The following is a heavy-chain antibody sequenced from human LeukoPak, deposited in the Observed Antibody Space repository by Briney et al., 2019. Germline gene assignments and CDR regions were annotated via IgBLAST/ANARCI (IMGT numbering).Heavy chain of an antibody. V-gene: IGHV3-30*18. CDR2: ISYDGSNK. J-gene: IGHJ6*02. Sequence: PGGSLRLSCAAFGFTFSSYGMHWVRQAPGKGLEWVAVISYDGSNKYYADSVKGRFTISRDNSKNTLYLQMNSLRAEDTAVYYCAKCGGRYCSGGSCSPYGMDVWGQGTTVTVSS. CDR1: GFTFSSYG. D-gene: IGHD2-15*01. CDR3: AKCGGRYCSGGSCSPYGMDV.